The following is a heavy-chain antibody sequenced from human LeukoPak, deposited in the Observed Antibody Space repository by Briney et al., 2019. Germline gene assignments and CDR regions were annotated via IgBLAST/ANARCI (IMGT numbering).Heavy chain of an antibody. CDR3: ASRYYDFWSGSFNMDV. D-gene: IGHD3-3*01. J-gene: IGHJ6*03. CDR2: IYYSGST. Sequence: SETLSLTCTVSGGSLSSSSYYWGWIRQPPGKGLEWIGSIYYSGSTYYNPSLKSRVTISVDTSKNQFSLKLSSVTAADTAVYYCASRYYDFWSGSFNMDVWGKGTTVTVSS. V-gene: IGHV4-39*01. CDR1: GGSLSSSSYY.